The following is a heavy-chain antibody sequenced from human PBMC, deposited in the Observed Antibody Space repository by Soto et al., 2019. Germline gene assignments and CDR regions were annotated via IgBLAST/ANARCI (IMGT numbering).Heavy chain of an antibody. Sequence: SETLSLTCVVSGAYISNSHWLSWVRQPPGEGLEWIGEIYHSGSTNYNPSLGSRVTISVDKSKNQISLRLNSVTAADTAVYYCAKAAAYCIASWGPGPLVTVSS. D-gene: IGHD2-21*01. V-gene: IGHV4-4*02. CDR1: GAYISNSHW. CDR2: IYHSGST. CDR3: AKAAAYCIAS. J-gene: IGHJ5*02.